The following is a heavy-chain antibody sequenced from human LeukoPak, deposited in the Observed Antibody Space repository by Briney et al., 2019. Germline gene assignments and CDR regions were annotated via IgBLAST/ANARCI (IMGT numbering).Heavy chain of an antibody. CDR2: ISYDGSKK. V-gene: IGHV3-30*01. D-gene: IGHD3-10*01. CDR3: ARDRVPPASGVFTYYMEV. Sequence: GRSLRLSCAASGFTFSSNAIHWVRQAPGKGLEWVAVISYDGSKKFYADSVKGRFTISRDNSKNTLYLQMNSLRAEDTAVYSCARDRVPPASGVFTYYMEVWGKGITVIVYS. CDR1: GFTFSSNA. J-gene: IGHJ6*03.